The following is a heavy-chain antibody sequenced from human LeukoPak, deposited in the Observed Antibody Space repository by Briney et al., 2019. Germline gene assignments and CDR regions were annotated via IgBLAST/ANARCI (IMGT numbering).Heavy chain of an antibody. J-gene: IGHJ4*02. Sequence: SETLSLTCTVSGGSISSYYWSWIRQPPGKGLEWIGYIYYSGSTNYNPSLKSRVTISVDTSKNQFSLKLSSVTAADTAVYYCAREGGGRATSNYFDYWGQGTLVTVSS. V-gene: IGHV4-59*01. D-gene: IGHD1-26*01. CDR2: IYYSGST. CDR3: AREGGGRATSNYFDY. CDR1: GGSISSYY.